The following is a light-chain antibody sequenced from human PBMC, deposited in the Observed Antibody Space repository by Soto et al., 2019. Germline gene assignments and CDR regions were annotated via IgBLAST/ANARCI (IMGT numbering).Light chain of an antibody. CDR1: QSISSW. CDR2: KAS. J-gene: IGKJ4*01. Sequence: DIQMTQSPSTLSASVGDRVTITCRASQSISSWLAWYQQKPGKAPKLLIYKASSLESGVPSRFSGSRSGTEFTLTISSLQPDDFATYYCQQYNSYSQLTFGGGTKVEIK. CDR3: QQYNSYSQLT. V-gene: IGKV1-5*03.